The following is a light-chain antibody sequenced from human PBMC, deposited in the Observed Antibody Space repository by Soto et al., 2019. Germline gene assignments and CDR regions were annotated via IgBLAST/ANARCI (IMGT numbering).Light chain of an antibody. CDR1: SSDIGAYDY. CDR2: EVN. V-gene: IGLV2-14*01. CDR3: SSYAGSNPYV. Sequence: QSVLTQPASLSGSPGQSITISCTGTSSDIGAYDYVSWFQQHPGKAPKLMISEVNNRPSGVPDRFSGSKSDNTASLTISGLQAEDEADYHCSSYAGSNPYVFGTGTKVTVL. J-gene: IGLJ1*01.